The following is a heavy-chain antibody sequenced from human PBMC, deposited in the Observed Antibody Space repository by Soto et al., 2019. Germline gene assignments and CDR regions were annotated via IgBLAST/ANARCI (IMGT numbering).Heavy chain of an antibody. J-gene: IGHJ6*02. Sequence: QVQLVQSGAEVRKPGASVKVSCKASGYTFSTSGMSWLRQAPGQGLAWMGWISTYNGDTNDAPKFQDRVTMTSDTYTSTVYMELRSLRSDDTAVYYCARAGAAPYYYYGMDVWVQGTRVTVSS. CDR1: GYTFSTSG. CDR2: ISTYNGDT. CDR3: ARAGAAPYYYYGMDV. D-gene: IGHD2-15*01. V-gene: IGHV1-18*01.